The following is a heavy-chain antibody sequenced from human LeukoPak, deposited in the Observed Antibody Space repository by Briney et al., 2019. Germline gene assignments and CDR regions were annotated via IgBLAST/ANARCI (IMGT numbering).Heavy chain of an antibody. Sequence: ASVKVSCKASGYTFTSYGISWVRQAPGQGLEWMGWISAYNGNTNYAQKLQGRVTMTTDTSTSTAYMELRSLRSDDTAVYYCARSLFDYYDSSGYIPGGFDYWGQGTLVTVSS. J-gene: IGHJ4*02. CDR3: ARSLFDYYDSSGYIPGGFDY. CDR1: GYTFTSYG. D-gene: IGHD3-22*01. CDR2: ISAYNGNT. V-gene: IGHV1-18*01.